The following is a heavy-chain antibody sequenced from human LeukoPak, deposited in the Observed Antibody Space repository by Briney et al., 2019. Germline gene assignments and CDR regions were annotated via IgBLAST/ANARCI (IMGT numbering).Heavy chain of an antibody. CDR1: GGTFSSYA. J-gene: IGHJ4*02. V-gene: IGHV1-69*01. CDR2: IIPIFGTA. Sequence: SVKVSCKASGGTFSSYAISWVRQAPGQGLEWMGGIIPIFGTANYAQKFQGRVTITADESTSTAYMELSSLRSEDTAVYYCARGFYGDYRGINLNYFDYWGQGTLVTVSS. D-gene: IGHD4-17*01. CDR3: ARGFYGDYRGINLNYFDY.